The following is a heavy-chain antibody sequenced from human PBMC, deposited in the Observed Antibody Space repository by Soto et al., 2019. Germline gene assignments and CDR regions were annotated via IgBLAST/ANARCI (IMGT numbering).Heavy chain of an antibody. V-gene: IGHV3-33*01. CDR2: IWYDGSNK. CDR3: ASEDYGSGSFDY. CDR1: EFTFSSYG. J-gene: IGHJ4*02. Sequence: QVQLVESGGGVVQPGRSLRLSCAASEFTFSSYGMHWVRQAPGKGLEWVAVIWYDGSNKYYADSVKGRFTISRDNSKNTLYLQMNSLRDGDTAVYYYASEDYGSGSFDYWGQGTLVTVSS. D-gene: IGHD3-10*01.